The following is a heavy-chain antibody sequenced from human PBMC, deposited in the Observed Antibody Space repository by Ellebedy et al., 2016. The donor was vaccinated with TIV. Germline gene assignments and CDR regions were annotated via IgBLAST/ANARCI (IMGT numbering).Heavy chain of an antibody. J-gene: IGHJ4*02. Sequence: GESLKISCAASGFTFSIYAMSWVRQAPGKGLEWVSLISGIGDSTYYADSVKGRFTISRDNAKNSLYLQMDSLRAEDAAIYCCARPGGFGKLPMDFWGQGILVTVSS. CDR1: GFTFSIYA. CDR2: ISGIGDST. V-gene: IGHV3-23*01. CDR3: ARPGGFGKLPMDF. D-gene: IGHD3-10*01.